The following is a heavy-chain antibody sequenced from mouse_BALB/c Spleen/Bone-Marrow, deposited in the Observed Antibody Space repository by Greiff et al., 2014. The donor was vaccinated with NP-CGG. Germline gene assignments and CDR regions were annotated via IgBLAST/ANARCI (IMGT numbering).Heavy chain of an antibody. CDR3: AGKAYSDYDYALDF. CDR2: IYPYNGVT. D-gene: IGHD2-4*01. V-gene: IGHV1S29*02. Sequence: VQLKESGPELVKPGASVKISCKASGYTFTDYKMHWVKLRHGKSLEWIGYIYPYNGVTGYNQKLESKATLTVDNSSSTAYMELRSLTSEDSAVYYCAGKAYSDYDYALDFWGQGTSVTVSS. CDR1: GYTFTDYK. J-gene: IGHJ4*01.